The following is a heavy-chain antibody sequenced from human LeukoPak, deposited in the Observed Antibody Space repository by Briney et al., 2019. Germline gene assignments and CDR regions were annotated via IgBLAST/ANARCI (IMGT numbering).Heavy chain of an antibody. D-gene: IGHD4-17*01. V-gene: IGHV3-9*01. J-gene: IGHJ4*02. CDR3: AKNGYGDTSFDY. CDR2: ISWNSGSR. CDR1: GFTFDDYA. Sequence: PGRSLRLSCAASGFTFDDYAMHWVRQAPGKGLEWVSGISWNSGSRGYADSVKGRFTIFRDNAKNSLYLQMNSLRAEDTAVYYCAKNGYGDTSFDYWGQGTLVTVSS.